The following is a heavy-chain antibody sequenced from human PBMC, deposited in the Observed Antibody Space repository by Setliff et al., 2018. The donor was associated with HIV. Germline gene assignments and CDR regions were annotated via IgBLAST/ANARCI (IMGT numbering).Heavy chain of an antibody. CDR2: ISAYNLNT. CDR3: ARAYYHDGSGYQGFDY. D-gene: IGHD3-22*01. CDR1: GYTFSRYG. J-gene: IGHJ4*02. V-gene: IGHV1-18*01. Sequence: ASVKVSCKTSGYTFSRYGFSWVRQAPGQGLEWMGWISAYNLNTNYAQKFQGRVTMTTDTSASTGYMELRSLRSDDTAVYYCARAYYHDGSGYQGFDYWGQGTLVTVSS.